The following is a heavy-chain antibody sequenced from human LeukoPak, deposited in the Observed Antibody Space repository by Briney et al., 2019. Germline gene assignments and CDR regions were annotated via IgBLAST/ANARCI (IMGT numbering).Heavy chain of an antibody. D-gene: IGHD2-2*01. CDR3: ARAPHYIVVVPAAFDL. J-gene: IGHJ2*01. CDR1: GFTFSSYG. V-gene: IGHV3-30*02. CDR2: IRYDGSNK. Sequence: GGSLRLSCAASGFTFSSYGMHWVRQAPGKGLEWVAFIRYDGSNKYYADSVKGRFTISRDNSKNTLYLQMNSLRAEDTAVYYCARAPHYIVVVPAAFDLWGRGTLVTVSS.